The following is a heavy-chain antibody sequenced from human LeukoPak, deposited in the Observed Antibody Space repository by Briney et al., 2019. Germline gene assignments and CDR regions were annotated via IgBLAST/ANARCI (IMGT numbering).Heavy chain of an antibody. D-gene: IGHD3-3*02. CDR1: GFTFSSYW. CDR2: IKQDGSEK. V-gene: IGHV3-7*03. J-gene: IGHJ4*02. CDR3: ARGHLWLQN. Sequence: GGSLRLSCAASGFTFSSYWMSWVRQAPGKGLEWVANIKQDGSEKYYVDSVKGRFIISRDNAKSSLYLQMDSLRAEETAVYHCARGHLWLQNWGQGTLVTVSS.